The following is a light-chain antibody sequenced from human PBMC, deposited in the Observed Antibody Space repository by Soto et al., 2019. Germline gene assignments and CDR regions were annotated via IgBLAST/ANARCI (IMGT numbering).Light chain of an antibody. CDR2: EDS. V-gene: IGLV3-27*01. CDR1: VLTKKY. CDR3: YSAADNNLV. J-gene: IGLJ2*01. Sequence: SYELTQPSSVSVSPGQTARITCSGDVLTKKYARWFQQKPGQAPVVVIYEDSERPSGIPERFSGSSSGTTVTLTISGAQVEDEPDYYCYSAADNNLVFGGGTKLTVL.